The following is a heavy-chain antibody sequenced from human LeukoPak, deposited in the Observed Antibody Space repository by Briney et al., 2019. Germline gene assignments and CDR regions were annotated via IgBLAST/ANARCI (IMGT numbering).Heavy chain of an antibody. CDR3: VADHPNYDY. J-gene: IGHJ4*02. Sequence: GASVKVSCKASGFTPGSAVQRVRQARGQRLEWIGWIVVASGHTNYAQKLQGRVTITRDMSTDTDYMELSSLRSEDTAVYYCVADHPNYDYWGQGTLITVSP. CDR1: GFTPGSA. CDR2: IVVASGHT. V-gene: IGHV1-58*01. D-gene: IGHD5-24*01.